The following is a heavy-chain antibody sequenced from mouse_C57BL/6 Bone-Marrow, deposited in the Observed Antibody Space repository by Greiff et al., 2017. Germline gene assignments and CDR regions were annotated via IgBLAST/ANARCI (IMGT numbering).Heavy chain of an antibody. CDR2: IDPSDSYT. V-gene: IGHV1-50*01. J-gene: IGHJ2*01. CDR1: GYTFTSYW. Sequence: VQLQQPGAELVKPGASVKLSCKASGYTFTSYWMQWVKQRPGQGLEWIGEIDPSDSYTNYNQKFKGKATLTVDTSSSTAYMQLSSLTSEDSAVYYCARWGMAPFDYWGQVTTLTVSS. D-gene: IGHD2-3*01. CDR3: ARWGMAPFDY.